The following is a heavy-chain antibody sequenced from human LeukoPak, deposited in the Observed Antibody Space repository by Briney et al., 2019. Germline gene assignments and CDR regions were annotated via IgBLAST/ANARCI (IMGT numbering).Heavy chain of an antibody. V-gene: IGHV1-2*02. Sequence: ASVKVSCKASGYTFTAYYVHWVRQAPGQGLEWMGLINPNSGGPNYAQRFQGRVTMTRDTSISTAYMELSNLTSDDTAVYFCARDKGTLGGDYWGQGTLVTVSS. CDR2: INPNSGGP. D-gene: IGHD3-16*01. CDR3: ARDKGTLGGDY. CDR1: GYTFTAYY. J-gene: IGHJ4*02.